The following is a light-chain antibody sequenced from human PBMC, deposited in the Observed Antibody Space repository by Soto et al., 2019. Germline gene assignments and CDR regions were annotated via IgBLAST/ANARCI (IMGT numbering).Light chain of an antibody. CDR1: SSDVGGYNY. V-gene: IGLV2-8*01. CDR3: SSYAGSNNSDV. Sequence: QSALTQPPSASGSPGQSVTISCTGTSSDVGGYNYVSWYQQHPGKAPKLMIYEVSKRPSGVPDRFSGSKSGNTASLTVYGLQAEDEADYYCSSYAGSNNSDVFGTGTKLTVL. J-gene: IGLJ1*01. CDR2: EVS.